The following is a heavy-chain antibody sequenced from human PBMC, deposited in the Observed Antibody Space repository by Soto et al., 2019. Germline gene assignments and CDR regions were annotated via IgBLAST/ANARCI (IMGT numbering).Heavy chain of an antibody. D-gene: IGHD4-17*01. Sequence: GGSLRLSCAASGFTFSSYSMNWVRQAPGKGLEWVSSISSSSSYIYYADSVKGRFTISRDNAKNSLYLQMNSLRAEDTAVYYCARAPPFFRHDYGDFSNYYYYGMDVWGQGTTVTVSS. V-gene: IGHV3-21*01. CDR2: ISSSSSYI. J-gene: IGHJ6*02. CDR1: GFTFSSYS. CDR3: ARAPPFFRHDYGDFSNYYYYGMDV.